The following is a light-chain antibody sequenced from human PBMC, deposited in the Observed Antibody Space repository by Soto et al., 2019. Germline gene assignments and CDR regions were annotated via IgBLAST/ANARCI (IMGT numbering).Light chain of an antibody. Sequence: SALTQAASLSGSPVQSITISCPGTSSDVGGYNYVSWYQQHPGKAPKFMIYDVSNRPSGVSNRFSGSKSGNTASLTISGLQAGDEADYYCSSYTTSNTRQIVFGTGTKVTVL. J-gene: IGLJ1*01. V-gene: IGLV2-14*01. CDR2: DVS. CDR1: SSDVGGYNY. CDR3: SSYTTSNTRQIV.